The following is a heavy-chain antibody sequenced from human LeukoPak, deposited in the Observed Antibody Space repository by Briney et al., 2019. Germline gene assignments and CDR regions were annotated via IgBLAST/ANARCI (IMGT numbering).Heavy chain of an antibody. CDR1: GYTFTSYG. CDR2: ISAYNGNT. D-gene: IGHD5-18*01. Sequence: ASVKVSCKASGYTFTSYGISWVRQAPGQGLEWMGWISAYNGNTNYARKLQGRVTMTTDTSTSTAYMELRSLRSDDTAVYYCARSRSEASYGVNWGQGTLVTVSS. CDR3: ARSRSEASYGVN. J-gene: IGHJ4*02. V-gene: IGHV1-18*01.